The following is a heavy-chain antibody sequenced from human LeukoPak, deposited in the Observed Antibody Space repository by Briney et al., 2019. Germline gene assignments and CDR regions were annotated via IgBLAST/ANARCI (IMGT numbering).Heavy chain of an antibody. D-gene: IGHD3-22*01. CDR3: ARDYDSSGYYPGCFDY. Sequence: GGSLRLSCAASGFTFSSYGMHWVRQAPGKGLEWVAVIWYDGSNKHYADSVKGRFTISRDNSKNTLYLQMNSLRAEDTAVYYCARDYDSSGYYPGCFDYWGQGTLVTVSS. CDR2: IWYDGSNK. J-gene: IGHJ4*02. CDR1: GFTFSSYG. V-gene: IGHV3-33*01.